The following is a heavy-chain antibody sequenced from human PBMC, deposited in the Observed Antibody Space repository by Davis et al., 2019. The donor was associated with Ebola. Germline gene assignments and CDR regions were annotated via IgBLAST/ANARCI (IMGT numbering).Heavy chain of an antibody. J-gene: IGHJ6*02. CDR2: FDPEDGEG. D-gene: IGHD1-14*01. V-gene: IGHV1-24*01. CDR1: AYSLTELS. Sequence: ASAKVSCKVSAYSLTELSIHWVRQAPGKGLEWMGAFDPEDGEGFYAQKFQGRVTMTEDTSTNTAYMELTSLTAEDTAVYYCARGGETVTGTASHGMDVWGQGTTVTVSS. CDR3: ARGGETVTGTASHGMDV.